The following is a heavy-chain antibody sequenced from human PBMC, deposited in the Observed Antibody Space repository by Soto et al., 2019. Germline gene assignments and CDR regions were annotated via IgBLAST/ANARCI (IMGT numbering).Heavy chain of an antibody. D-gene: IGHD1-1*01. J-gene: IGHJ4*02. Sequence: GGSLRLSCTASGFTFRNNVLSWVRQAPGKGLDWVSGITGSGRDTYYADSVKGRFTISRDNSKNMVFLQMNSLRAEDTALYYCAKNGLDNSPSAIDSWGPGTLVTVSS. CDR1: GFTFRNNV. V-gene: IGHV3-23*01. CDR3: AKNGLDNSPSAIDS. CDR2: ITGSGRDT.